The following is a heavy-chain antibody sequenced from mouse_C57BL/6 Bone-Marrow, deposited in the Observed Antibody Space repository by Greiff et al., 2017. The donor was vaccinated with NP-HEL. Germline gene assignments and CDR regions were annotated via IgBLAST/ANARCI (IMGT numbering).Heavy chain of an antibody. CDR2: IYPRSGNT. J-gene: IGHJ4*01. V-gene: IGHV1-81*01. CDR3: ARWGSYDYDAMDY. CDR1: GYTFTSYG. D-gene: IGHD2-12*01. Sequence: VQLQQSGAELARPGASVKLSCKASGYTFTSYGISWVKQRTGQGLEWIGAIYPRSGNTYYNEKFKGKATLTADKSSSTAYMELRSLTSEDSAVYFCARWGSYDYDAMDYWGQGTSVTVSS.